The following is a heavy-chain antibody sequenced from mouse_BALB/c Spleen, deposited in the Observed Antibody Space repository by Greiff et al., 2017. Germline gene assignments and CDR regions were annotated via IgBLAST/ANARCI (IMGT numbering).Heavy chain of an antibody. CDR2: IWGDGST. Sequence: QVQLKQSGPGLVAPSQSLSITCTVSGFSLTGYGVNWVRQPPGKGLEWLGMIWGDGSTDYNSALMSRLSISKDNSKSQVFLKMNSLQTDDTAMYYCARDHDGYWFAYWGQGTLVTVSA. V-gene: IGHV2-6-7*01. CDR1: GFSLTGYG. CDR3: ARDHDGYWFAY. J-gene: IGHJ3*01. D-gene: IGHD2-3*01.